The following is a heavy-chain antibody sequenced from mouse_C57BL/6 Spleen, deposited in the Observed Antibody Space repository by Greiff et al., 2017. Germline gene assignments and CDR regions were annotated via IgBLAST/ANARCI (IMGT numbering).Heavy chain of an antibody. V-gene: IGHV1-55*01. CDR3: ARERNYYGSSYDYYAMDY. CDR1: GYTFTSYW. D-gene: IGHD1-1*01. Sequence: QVQLQQPGAELVKPGASVKMSCKASGYTFTSYWITWVKQRPGQGLEWIGDIYPGSGSTNYNEKFKSKATLTVDTSTSTAYMQLSSLTSEDCAVYYWARERNYYGSSYDYYAMDYWGQGTSLTVSS. CDR2: IYPGSGST. J-gene: IGHJ4*01.